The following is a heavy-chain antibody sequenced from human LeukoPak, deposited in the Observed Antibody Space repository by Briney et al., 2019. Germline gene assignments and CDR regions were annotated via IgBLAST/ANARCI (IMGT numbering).Heavy chain of an antibody. CDR2: ISGSGGST. D-gene: IGHD2-15*01. V-gene: IGHV3-23*01. Sequence: GSLRLSCAASGFTFSSYAMSWVRQAPGKGLEWVSAISGSGGSTYYADPVKGRFTISRDNSKNTLYLQMNSLRAEDTAVYYCAKDKIVVVVAATDAFDIWGQGTMVTVSS. CDR1: GFTFSSYA. CDR3: AKDKIVVVVAATDAFDI. J-gene: IGHJ3*02.